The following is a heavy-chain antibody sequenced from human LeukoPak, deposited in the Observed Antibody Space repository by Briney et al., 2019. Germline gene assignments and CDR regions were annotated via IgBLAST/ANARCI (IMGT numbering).Heavy chain of an antibody. CDR3: AKGTRVGVTTPFDS. Sequence: GGSLRLSRAGSGFTFNHFGLHWVRQAPGKGLERVSSITGSSGRTYYVDSVKGRFTISRDTSNNTLYLEMNSLGDEDTAVYYCAKGTRVGVTTPFDSWGQGTLVTVSS. D-gene: IGHD3-3*01. CDR1: GFTFNHFG. J-gene: IGHJ4*02. CDR2: ITGSSGRT. V-gene: IGHV3-23*01.